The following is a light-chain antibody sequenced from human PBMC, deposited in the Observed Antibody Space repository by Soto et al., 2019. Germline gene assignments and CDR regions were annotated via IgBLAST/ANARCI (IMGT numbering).Light chain of an antibody. CDR1: SGSVSTTYY. Sequence: QAVVTQEPSFSVSPGGTVTLTCGLSSGSVSTTYYPSWYQRTPGQPPRTLIYSTNTRSSGVPDRFSGSILGNKAALTITGAQADDESDYYCVLYMGSGIGVFGGGTQLTVL. CDR2: STN. CDR3: VLYMGSGIGV. J-gene: IGLJ7*01. V-gene: IGLV8-61*01.